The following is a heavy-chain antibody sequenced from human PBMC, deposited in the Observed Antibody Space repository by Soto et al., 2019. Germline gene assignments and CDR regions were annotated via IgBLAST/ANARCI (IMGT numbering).Heavy chain of an antibody. J-gene: IGHJ4*02. CDR1: GLNINYYW. CDR2: INGVGIDK. V-gene: IGHV3-7*01. CDR3: ARYCDFNTCSGRRGFDY. Sequence: GGSLRLSCVASGLNINYYWMHWVRQAPGKGLEWVATINGVGIDKYYVESVKGRFTIYKDNAKNSLSLQMNNLRVEDTAVYYCARYCDFNTCSGRRGFDYWGQGTLVTVSS. D-gene: IGHD3-10*02.